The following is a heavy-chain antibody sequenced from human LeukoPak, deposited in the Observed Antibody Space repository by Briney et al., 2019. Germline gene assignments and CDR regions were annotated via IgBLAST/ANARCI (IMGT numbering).Heavy chain of an antibody. CDR3: AREDSSYYCYYYYMDV. D-gene: IGHD6-19*01. J-gene: IGHJ6*03. V-gene: IGHV4-39*07. Sequence: SETLSFTCTVSGGSISSSSYYWGWIRQPPGKGLEWIGSIYYSGSTYYNPSLKSRVTISVDTSKNQFSLKLSSVTAADTAVYYCAREDSSYYCYYYYMDVWGKGTTVTVSS. CDR1: GGSISSSSYY. CDR2: IYYSGST.